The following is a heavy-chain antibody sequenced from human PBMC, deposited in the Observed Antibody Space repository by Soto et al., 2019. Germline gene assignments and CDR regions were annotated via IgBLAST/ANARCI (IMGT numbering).Heavy chain of an antibody. J-gene: IGHJ4*02. CDR2: INPSGGST. CDR3: ARGAQRGKTTMPGGWELYYFDY. D-gene: IGHD6-19*01. CDR1: GYTFTSYY. Sequence: GASVEVSCKASGYTFTSYYRHWVRPAPGQGLERMGIINPSGGSTSYAQKFQGRVTMTRDTSTSTVYMELSSLRSEDTAVYYCARGAQRGKTTMPGGWELYYFDYWGQGTLVTVSS. V-gene: IGHV1-46*01.